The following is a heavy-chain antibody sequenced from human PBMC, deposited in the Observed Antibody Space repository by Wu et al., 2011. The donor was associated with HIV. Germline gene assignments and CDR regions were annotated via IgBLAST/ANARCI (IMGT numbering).Heavy chain of an antibody. D-gene: IGHD1-26*01. J-gene: IGHJ4*02. Sequence: QVQLVQSGAEVKKPGASVKVSCKASGYTFTGYYIHWVRQAPGQGLEWMGWINPNSGATNYAQKFQGRVTMTRDTSITTGYMELTRLRSDDTAVYYCARDSGGSYDYWGQGTLVTVSS. CDR2: INPNSGAT. CDR1: GYTFTGYY. CDR3: ARDSGGSYDY. V-gene: IGHV1-2*02.